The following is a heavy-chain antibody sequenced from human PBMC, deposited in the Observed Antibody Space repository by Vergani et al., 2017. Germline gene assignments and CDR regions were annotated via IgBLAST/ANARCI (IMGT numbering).Heavy chain of an antibody. CDR2: ISSSSSTI. D-gene: IGHD1-26*01. CDR1: GFTFSSYS. CDR3: ARGGELPYYYYGMDV. V-gene: IGHV3-48*01. J-gene: IGHJ6*02. Sequence: EVQLVESGGGLVQPGGSLRLSCAASGFTFSSYSMNWVRQAPGKGLEWVSYISSSSSTIYYADSGKGRFTISRDNAKNSLYLQMNSLRAEDTAVYYCARGGELPYYYYGMDVWGQGTTVTVSS.